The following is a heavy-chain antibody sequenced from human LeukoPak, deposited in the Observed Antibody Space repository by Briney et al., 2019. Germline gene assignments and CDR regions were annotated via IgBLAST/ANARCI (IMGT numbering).Heavy chain of an antibody. CDR1: GFTFSSYW. J-gene: IGHJ3*02. CDR2: IKQGGSET. D-gene: IGHD3-22*01. V-gene: IGHV3-7*05. CDR3: ASYYDSSGYFDAFDI. Sequence: GGSLTLSCAVSGFTFSSYWMSWVRKAPGKGLEWVANIKQGGSETYYVDSVKGRFTISRDNAKNSLYLQMNSLRAEDTAVYYFASYYDSSGYFDAFDIWGQGTMVTVSS.